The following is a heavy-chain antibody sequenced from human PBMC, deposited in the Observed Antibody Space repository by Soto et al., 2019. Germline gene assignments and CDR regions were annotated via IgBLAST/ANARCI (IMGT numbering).Heavy chain of an antibody. J-gene: IGHJ2*01. CDR2: INWNRGST. CDR3: ARTGGVGYGDYWYFDL. Sequence: EVQLVESGGGVVRPGGSLRLSCAASGFTFDDYYMSWVRQAPGKGLEWVSGINWNRGSTGYADAVKGRFTISRDNAKNSLYLQMNSLRAEDTALSHCARTGGVGYGDYWYFDLWVRGTLVTVCS. V-gene: IGHV3-20*01. CDR1: GFTFDDYY. D-gene: IGHD4-17*01.